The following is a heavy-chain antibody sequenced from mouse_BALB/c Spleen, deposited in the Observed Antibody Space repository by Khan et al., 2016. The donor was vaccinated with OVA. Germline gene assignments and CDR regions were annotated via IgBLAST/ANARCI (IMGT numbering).Heavy chain of an antibody. CDR2: IYPGNLNT. CDR1: GYTFTSYY. CDR3: ARGWAFYDYPYFAY. J-gene: IGHJ3*01. V-gene: IGHV1S56*01. D-gene: IGHD2-4*01. Sequence: QVQLQQSGPELVKPGASVRLSCKASGYTFTSYYIHWVKQRPGQGLEWIGWIYPGNLNTKYNEKFKVKATLTADKSSSTAYMHLNSLTSEDSAVYFCARGWAFYDYPYFAYWGQGTLVTVSA.